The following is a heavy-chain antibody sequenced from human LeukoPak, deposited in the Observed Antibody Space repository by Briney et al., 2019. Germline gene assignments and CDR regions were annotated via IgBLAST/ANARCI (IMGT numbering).Heavy chain of an antibody. CDR2: INGGNGNT. J-gene: IGHJ1*01. CDR1: GYTFTSYG. V-gene: IGHV1-3*01. CDR3: ARVPLHDDSGHYYPH. D-gene: IGHD3-22*01. Sequence: VASVKVSCKPSGYTFTSYGMHWVRQAPGQSLEWMGWINGGNGNTKYSEKFQGRVTIIRDTSASTAYMELSSLRSEDTAVYYCARVPLHDDSGHYYPHWGQGTLVTVSS.